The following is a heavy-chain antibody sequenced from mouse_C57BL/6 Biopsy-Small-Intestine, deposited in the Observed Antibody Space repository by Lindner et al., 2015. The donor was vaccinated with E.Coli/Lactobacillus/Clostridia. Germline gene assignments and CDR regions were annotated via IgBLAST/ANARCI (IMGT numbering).Heavy chain of an antibody. CDR2: IWTGGGT. CDR3: ARIYDGYYVEFDYAMDY. Sequence: VQLQESGPGLVAPSQSLSITCTVSGFSLTSYAISWVRQPPGKGLEWLGVIWTGGGTNYNSALKSRQSISKDNSKSQVFLKMNSLQTDDTARYYCARIYDGYYVEFDYAMDYWGQGTSVTVSS. D-gene: IGHD2-3*01. CDR1: GFSLTSYA. J-gene: IGHJ4*01. V-gene: IGHV2-9-1*01.